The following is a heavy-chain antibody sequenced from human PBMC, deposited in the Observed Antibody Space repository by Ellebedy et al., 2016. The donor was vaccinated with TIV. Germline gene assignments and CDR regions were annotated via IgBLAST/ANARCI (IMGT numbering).Heavy chain of an antibody. Sequence: PGGSLRLSCVASGFTFSGYAMSWVRQAPGKGLEWVSGINNGGRTTSYADSVKGRFTISRDNSRSTLYLQMNSLRAEDSAVYYCAKGRGGGSDSSAPRYYFDSWGLGTLVTVSS. CDR3: AKGRGGGSDSSAPRYYFDS. CDR1: GFTFSGYA. V-gene: IGHV3-23*01. CDR2: INNGGRTT. D-gene: IGHD6-19*01. J-gene: IGHJ4*02.